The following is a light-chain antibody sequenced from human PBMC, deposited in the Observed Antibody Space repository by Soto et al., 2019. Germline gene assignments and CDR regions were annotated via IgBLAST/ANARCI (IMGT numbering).Light chain of an antibody. J-gene: IGKJ5*01. CDR3: QQYYTTPIT. Sequence: DIVMTQSPDSLAVSLGERATIKCKSSQSVLYSSNNNNYLAWFQQKPGQPPKLLFYWASTREAGVPDRFSGSGSGTDFTLTISILQAEDVAVFFCQQYYTTPITFGQGTRLEI. CDR2: WAS. CDR1: QSVLYSSNNNNY. V-gene: IGKV4-1*01.